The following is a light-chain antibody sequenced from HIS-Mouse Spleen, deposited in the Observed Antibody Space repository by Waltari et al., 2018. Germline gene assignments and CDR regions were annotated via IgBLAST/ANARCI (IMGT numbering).Light chain of an antibody. J-gene: IGLJ2*01. Sequence: SYELTQPPSVSVSPGQTARITCPGDALPTQYAYWYQQKPGQAPGLVIYKDSERPSGIPERFSGSSSGTTVTLTISGVQAEDEADYYCQSADSSGTYVVFGGGTKLTVL. CDR2: KDS. V-gene: IGLV3-25*03. CDR1: ALPTQY. CDR3: QSADSSGTYVV.